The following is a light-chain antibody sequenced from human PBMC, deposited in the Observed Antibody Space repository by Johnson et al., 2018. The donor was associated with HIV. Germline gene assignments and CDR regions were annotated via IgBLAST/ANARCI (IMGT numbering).Light chain of an antibody. CDR1: SSNIGNNY. Sequence: QSVLTQPPSLSAAPGQKVTISCSGSSSNIGNNYVSWYQQLPGTAPKLLIYDNNKRPSGIPDRFSGSKSGTSATLGITGLQTGDEADYYCGTWDSNLSAYVFGTGTKVTVL. V-gene: IGLV1-51*01. CDR2: DNN. CDR3: GTWDSNLSAYV. J-gene: IGLJ1*01.